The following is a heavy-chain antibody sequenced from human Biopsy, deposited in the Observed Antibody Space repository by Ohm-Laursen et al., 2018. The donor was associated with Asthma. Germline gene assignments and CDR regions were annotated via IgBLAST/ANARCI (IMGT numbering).Heavy chain of an antibody. D-gene: IGHD1-26*01. J-gene: IGHJ4*02. V-gene: IGHV1-46*01. CDR2: INPSGGGT. CDR3: ARAGALIVGATMGY. Sequence: SRTVSGHSFTSYYMHSVRQAAGHGLGWMGIINPSGGGTSYAQKFQGRVTMTRDTSTSTVYMELSCLRSEDTAVYYCARAGALIVGATMGYWGQGTLVTVSS. CDR1: GHSFTSYY.